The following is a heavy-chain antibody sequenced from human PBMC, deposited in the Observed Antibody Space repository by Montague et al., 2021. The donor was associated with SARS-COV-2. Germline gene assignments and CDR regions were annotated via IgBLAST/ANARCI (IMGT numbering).Heavy chain of an antibody. CDR2: IHHSGST. D-gene: IGHD4-17*01. Sequence: SETLSLTCAVSGGSITSTNWWSWVRQPPGKGLEWIGEIHHSGSTNSSPSLKSRVTMSIDKSSNQFSLNLNSATAADTAVYYCARGDYGDYRDAFDIWGQGTVVTVSS. J-gene: IGHJ3*02. CDR3: ARGDYGDYRDAFDI. V-gene: IGHV4-4*02. CDR1: GGSITSTNW.